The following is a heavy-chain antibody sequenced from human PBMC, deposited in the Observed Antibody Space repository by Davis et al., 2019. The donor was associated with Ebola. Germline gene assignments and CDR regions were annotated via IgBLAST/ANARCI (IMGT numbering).Heavy chain of an antibody. CDR1: GGTFSSYA. Sequence: AASVKVSCKASGGTFSSYAISWVXPXPGXXXXWMGGIIPIFGTANYAQKFQGRVTITADESTSTAYMELSSLRSEDTAVYYCARDTANLYYGSGISMFDPWGQGTLVTVSS. J-gene: IGHJ5*02. CDR3: ARDTANLYYGSGISMFDP. CDR2: IIPIFGTA. V-gene: IGHV1-69*13. D-gene: IGHD3-10*01.